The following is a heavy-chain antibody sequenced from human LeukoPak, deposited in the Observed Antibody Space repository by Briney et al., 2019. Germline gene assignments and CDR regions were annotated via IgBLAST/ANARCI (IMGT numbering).Heavy chain of an antibody. CDR1: GFTFSSYW. Sequence: QPWGSLRLSCAASGFTFSSYWMSWVRQAPGKGLEWVANIKQGGSEKYYVDSVKGRFTISRDNAKNSLYLQMNSLRAEDTAVYYCARDLRYGGNFPTGHWGQGTLVTVSS. V-gene: IGHV3-7*01. CDR2: IKQGGSEK. CDR3: ARDLRYGGNFPTGH. D-gene: IGHD4-23*01. J-gene: IGHJ4*02.